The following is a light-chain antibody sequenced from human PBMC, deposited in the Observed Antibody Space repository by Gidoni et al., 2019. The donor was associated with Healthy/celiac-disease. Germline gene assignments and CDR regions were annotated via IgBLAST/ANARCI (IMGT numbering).Light chain of an antibody. CDR2: GAS. Sequence: EIVMTQSPATLSVSPGERATLSCRASQSVNSNLAWYQQKPGQAPRLLIYGASTRATGIPARFSGSGSGTEFTLSICSLQSEDFAVYYCQQYNNWLTFGGGTKVEIK. CDR1: QSVNSN. J-gene: IGKJ4*01. V-gene: IGKV3-15*01. CDR3: QQYNNWLT.